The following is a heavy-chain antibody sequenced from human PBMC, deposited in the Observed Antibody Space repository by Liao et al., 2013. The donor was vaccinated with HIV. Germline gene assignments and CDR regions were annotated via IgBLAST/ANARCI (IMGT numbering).Heavy chain of an antibody. CDR1: GGSFVDYY. CDR2: INHSGST. V-gene: IGHV4-34*02. D-gene: IGHD5-18*01. J-gene: IGHJ6*03. Sequence: QVQLQQWGAGLLRPSETLSLSCAVYGGSFVDYYWSWIRQPPGKGPEWIGEINHSGSTVYNPSLKSRVTISVDTSKNQFSLRLSSVTAADTAVYYCARGPSWIQLWPWSRYMDVWGKGTTVTVSS. CDR3: ARGPSWIQLWPWSRYMDV.